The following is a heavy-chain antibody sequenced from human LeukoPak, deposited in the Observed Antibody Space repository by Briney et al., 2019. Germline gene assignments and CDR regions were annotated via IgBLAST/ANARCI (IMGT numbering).Heavy chain of an antibody. J-gene: IGHJ4*02. CDR3: FIGSSCYYFGEFDY. Sequence: PSETLSLTCTVSGYSISSGYYWGWLRPPPGKGLEWIGSIYHSGSTYYNPSLKSRVTISVDTSKNQFSLKLSSVTAADTAVYYCFIGSSCYYFGEFDYCGQGTLVTVSS. CDR1: GYSISSGYY. CDR2: IYHSGST. V-gene: IGHV4-38-2*02. D-gene: IGHD3-22*01.